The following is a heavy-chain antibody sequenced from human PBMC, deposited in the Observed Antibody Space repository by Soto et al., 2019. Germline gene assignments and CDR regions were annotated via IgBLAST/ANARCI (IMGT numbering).Heavy chain of an antibody. CDR3: AGPIARERYSGYVDNWFGP. J-gene: IGHJ5*02. D-gene: IGHD5-12*01. CDR1: GGSISSYY. Sequence: LSETLSLTCTVSGGSISSYYWSWIRQPPGKGLEWIGYIYYSGSTYYNPSLKSRVTISVDTSKNQFSLKLSSVTAADTAVYYCAGPIARERYSGYVDNWFGPWGQGTLVTVSS. CDR2: IYYSGST. V-gene: IGHV4-59*08.